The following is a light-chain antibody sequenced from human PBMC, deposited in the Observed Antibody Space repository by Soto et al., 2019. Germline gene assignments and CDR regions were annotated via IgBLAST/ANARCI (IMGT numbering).Light chain of an antibody. CDR1: QDISKF. V-gene: IGKV1-33*01. CDR2: DAS. Sequence: DIQMTQSPSSLSASVGDRVTITCQASQDISKFLNWYQLKPGKAPRLLIFDASSVETGVPSRFSGSGSGTHFTSTIDSLQAEDLATSYCQQYEDLPLTFGGGTTVDI. J-gene: IGKJ4*01. CDR3: QQYEDLPLT.